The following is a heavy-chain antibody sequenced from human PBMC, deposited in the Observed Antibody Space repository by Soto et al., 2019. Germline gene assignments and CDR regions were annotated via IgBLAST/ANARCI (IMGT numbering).Heavy chain of an antibody. CDR2: IIPIFGTA. CDR3: ARGKTVTTFSAYGMDV. CDR1: GGTFSSYA. J-gene: IGHJ6*02. Sequence: SVKVSCKASGGTFSSYAISWVRQAPGQGLEWMGGIIPIFGTANYAQKFQGRVTITADESTSTAYMELSSLRSEDTAVYYCARGKTVTTFSAYGMDVWGQGTTVTVSS. D-gene: IGHD4-4*01. V-gene: IGHV1-69*13.